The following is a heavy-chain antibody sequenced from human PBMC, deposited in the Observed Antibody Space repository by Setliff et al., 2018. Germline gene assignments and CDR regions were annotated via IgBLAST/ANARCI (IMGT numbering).Heavy chain of an antibody. J-gene: IGHJ4*02. CDR3: ARDPQQLVQGFDY. D-gene: IGHD6-13*01. CDR2: ISSSSSTI. V-gene: IGHV3-48*04. Sequence: GESLTLSCAASGFTFSSYSMNWVRQAPGKGLEWVSYISSSSSTIYYADSVKGRFTISRDNAKNSLYLQMNSLRAEDTAVYYCARDPQQLVQGFDYWGQGTLVTVSS. CDR1: GFTFSSYS.